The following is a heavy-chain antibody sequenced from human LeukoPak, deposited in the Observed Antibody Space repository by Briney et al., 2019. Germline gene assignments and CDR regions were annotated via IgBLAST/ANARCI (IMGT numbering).Heavy chain of an antibody. CDR2: IKQDGSEK. J-gene: IGHJ6*02. Sequence: PGGSLRLSCAASGFTFSSYWMSRVRQAPGKGLEWVANIKQDGSEKYYVDSVKGRFTISRDNAKNSLYLQMNSLRAEDTAVYYCARDSHYYYYGMDVWGQGTTVTVSS. V-gene: IGHV3-7*01. CDR1: GFTFSSYW. CDR3: ARDSHYYYYGMDV.